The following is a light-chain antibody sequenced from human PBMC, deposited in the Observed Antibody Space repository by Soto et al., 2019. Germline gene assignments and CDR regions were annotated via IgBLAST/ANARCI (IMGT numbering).Light chain of an antibody. CDR1: QNINNN. V-gene: IGKV1-39*01. Sequence: DIQMTQSPSSLSASVGDRVTITCRASQNINNNLNWYQQKPGKAPKLLIFAASILQSGVPSRLSGSGSGTDFTLTISSLQPEDFATYYCQHSSTTPETFGQGTKVEIK. CDR2: AAS. CDR3: QHSSTTPET. J-gene: IGKJ1*01.